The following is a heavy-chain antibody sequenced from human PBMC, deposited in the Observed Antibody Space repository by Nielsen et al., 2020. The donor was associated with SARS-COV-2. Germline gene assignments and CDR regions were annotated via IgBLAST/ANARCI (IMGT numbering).Heavy chain of an antibody. CDR2: INHSGST. V-gene: IGHV4-34*01. D-gene: IGHD3-10*01. J-gene: IGHJ2*01. CDR1: GGSFSGYY. Sequence: SETLSLTCAVYGGSFSGYYWSWIRQPPGKGLEWIGEINHSGSTNYNPSLKSRVTISVDTSKNQFSLKLSSVTAADTAVYYCARTMVRGVIIKAGRGLFDLWGRGTLVTVSS. CDR3: ARTMVRGVIIKAGRGLFDL.